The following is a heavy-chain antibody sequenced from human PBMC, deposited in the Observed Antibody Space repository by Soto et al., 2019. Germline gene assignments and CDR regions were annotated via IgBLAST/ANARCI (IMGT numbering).Heavy chain of an antibody. CDR2: TSTSGGST. Sequence: EVQLLESGGGLVQPGGSLRLSCAASGFTFGRYAMSWVRQAPGKGLEWVSATSTSGGSTYSADSVKGRFTISRDNSKNTLYLQMYSLRAEDTAVYYCVKDVGGYSGYAFDCWGQGTLVTVSS. J-gene: IGHJ4*02. D-gene: IGHD5-12*01. CDR1: GFTFGRYA. V-gene: IGHV3-23*01. CDR3: VKDVGGYSGYAFDC.